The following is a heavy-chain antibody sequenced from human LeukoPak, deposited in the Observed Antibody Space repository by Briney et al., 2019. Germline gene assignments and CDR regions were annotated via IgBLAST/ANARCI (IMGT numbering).Heavy chain of an antibody. CDR3: ARGRGYCSSTSCYKRGYYYYYMDV. CDR1: GGSFSGYY. V-gene: IGHV4-34*01. D-gene: IGHD2-2*02. CDR2: INHSGST. J-gene: IGHJ6*03. Sequence: PSETLSLTCAVYGGSFSGYYWSWIRQPPGKGLEWIGEINHSGSTNYNPSPKSRVTISLDTSKNQFSLKLSSVTAADTAVYYCARGRGYCSSTSCYKRGYYYYYMDVWGKGTTVTVSS.